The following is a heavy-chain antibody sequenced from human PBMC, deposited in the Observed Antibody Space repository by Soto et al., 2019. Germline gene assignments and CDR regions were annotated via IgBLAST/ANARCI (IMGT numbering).Heavy chain of an antibody. CDR1: GFSLTTTGVG. Sequence: SGPTLVNPTQTLTLTCAFSGFSLTTTGVGVGWIRQPPGKALEWLALFFWVVNKRYSPSLKSRLSITNDTSKNQVVFTMPNMDPVDTATFYCAHLGYCSGGSCHNWFDPWGQGTLVTVSS. CDR3: AHLGYCSGGSCHNWFDP. V-gene: IGHV2-5*02. D-gene: IGHD2-15*01. J-gene: IGHJ5*02. CDR2: FFWVVNK.